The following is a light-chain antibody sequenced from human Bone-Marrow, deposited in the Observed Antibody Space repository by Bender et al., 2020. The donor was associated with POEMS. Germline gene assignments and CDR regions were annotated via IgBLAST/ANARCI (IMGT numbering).Light chain of an antibody. CDR2: KDT. CDR3: QSADDTSTHVI. CDR1: ALPKQY. V-gene: IGLV3-25*03. J-gene: IGLJ2*01. Sequence: SYELTQPPSMSVSPGQTARITCSGDALPKQYTYWYQQRPGQAPVLVISKDTERPSGIPERFSGSSSGTTVTLTISGVQAEDEADYYCQSADDTSTHVIFGGGTKLTVL.